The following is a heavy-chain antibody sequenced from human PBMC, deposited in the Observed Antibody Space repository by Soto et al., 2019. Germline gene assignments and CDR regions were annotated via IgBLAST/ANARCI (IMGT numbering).Heavy chain of an antibody. J-gene: IGHJ6*02. CDR3: ARSQHLGYCSSTSCLPRYYYYGMDV. D-gene: IGHD2-2*01. V-gene: IGHV1-8*01. Sequence: GASVKVSCKASGYTFTSYDINWVRQATGQGLEWMGWMNPNSGNKGYAQKFQGRVTMTRNTSISTAYMELSSLRSEDTAVYYCARSQHLGYCSSTSCLPRYYYYGMDVWGQGTTVTVSS. CDR2: MNPNSGNK. CDR1: GYTFTSYD.